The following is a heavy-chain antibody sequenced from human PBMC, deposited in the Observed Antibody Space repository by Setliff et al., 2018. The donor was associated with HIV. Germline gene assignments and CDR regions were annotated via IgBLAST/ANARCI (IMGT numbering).Heavy chain of an antibody. J-gene: IGHJ4*02. Sequence: KTSETLSLTCTVSGGPIISFDYYWGWIRQPPGKGLEWIGGFYYSGTSYYNPSLRSRLTISVDTSKNQFSLKLNSVTAADTAMYYCAKGENEQWLVVGLFDYWGQGTLVTVSS. V-gene: IGHV4-39*07. CDR1: GGPIISFDYY. CDR3: AKGENEQWLVVGLFDY. CDR2: FYYSGTS. D-gene: IGHD6-19*01.